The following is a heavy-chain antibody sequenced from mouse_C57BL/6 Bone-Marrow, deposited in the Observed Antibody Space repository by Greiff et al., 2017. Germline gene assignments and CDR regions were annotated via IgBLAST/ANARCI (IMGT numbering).Heavy chain of an antibody. D-gene: IGHD2-4*01. J-gene: IGHJ3*01. CDR1: GFTFSSYA. CDR2: ISDGGSYT. Sequence: EVKVVESRGGLVKPGGSLKLSCAASGFTFSSYAMSWVRQTPEKRLEWVATISDGGSYTYYPDNVKGRFTISRDNAKNNLYLQMSHLKSEDTAMYYCARDPLSYDDAWFAYWGQGTLVTVSA. V-gene: IGHV5-4*01. CDR3: ARDPLSYDDAWFAY.